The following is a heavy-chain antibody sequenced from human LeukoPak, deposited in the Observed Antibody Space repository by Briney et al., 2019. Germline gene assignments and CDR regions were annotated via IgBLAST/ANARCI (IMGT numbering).Heavy chain of an antibody. CDR3: ADCVVPAAMRSYYYYGMDV. CDR2: ISGSGGST. V-gene: IGHV3-23*01. D-gene: IGHD2-2*01. J-gene: IGHJ6*01. Sequence: GGSLRLSCAASGFTFSSYAMSWVRQAPGKGLEWVSAISGSGGSTYYADSVKGRFTISRDNSKNTLYLQMNSLRAEDTAVYYCADCVVPAAMRSYYYYGMDVWGKGPRSPSPQ. CDR1: GFTFSSYA.